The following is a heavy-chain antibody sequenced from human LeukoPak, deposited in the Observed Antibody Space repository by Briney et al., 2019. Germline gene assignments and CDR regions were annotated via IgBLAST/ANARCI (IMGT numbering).Heavy chain of an antibody. D-gene: IGHD1-26*01. CDR1: GFTFSSYA. V-gene: IGHV3-23*01. CDR2: ISGSGGST. CDR3: AKDSGSYSY. J-gene: IGHJ4*02. Sequence: AGGSLRRSGAASGFTFSSYAMSWLRQAPGKGREGCSAISGSGGSTYYADSVKVRFTIARANSKNTLYLQMHSLRAEDTAVYYCAKDSGSYSYWGQGNLVTVSS.